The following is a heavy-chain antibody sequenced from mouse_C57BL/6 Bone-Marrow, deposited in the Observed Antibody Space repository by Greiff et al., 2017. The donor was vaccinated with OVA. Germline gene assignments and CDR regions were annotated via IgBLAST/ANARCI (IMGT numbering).Heavy chain of an antibody. CDR3: TRPITTVVASSYYFDY. D-gene: IGHD1-1*01. CDR2: IDPETGGT. CDR1: GYTFTDYE. Sequence: QVQLQQSGAELVRPGASVTLSCKASGYTFTDYEMHWVKQTPVHGLEWIGAIDPETGGTAYNQKFKGKAILTADKSSSTAYMELRSLTSEDSAVYYCTRPITTVVASSYYFDYWGQGTTLTVSS. V-gene: IGHV1-15*01. J-gene: IGHJ2*01.